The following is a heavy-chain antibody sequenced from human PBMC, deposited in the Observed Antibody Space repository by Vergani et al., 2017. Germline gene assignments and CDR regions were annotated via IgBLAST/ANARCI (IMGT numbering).Heavy chain of an antibody. D-gene: IGHD2-2*01. Sequence: QVQLVQSGAEVKKPGSSVKVSCKASGGTFSSYAISWVRQAPGQGLEWMGRIIPILGIANYAQKFQGRVTITADKSTSTAYMELSSLRSEDPAVYYCASGGVVVPAAMLDYWGQGTLVTVSS. CDR2: IIPILGIA. CDR3: ASGGVVVPAAMLDY. J-gene: IGHJ4*02. CDR1: GGTFSSYA. V-gene: IGHV1-69*04.